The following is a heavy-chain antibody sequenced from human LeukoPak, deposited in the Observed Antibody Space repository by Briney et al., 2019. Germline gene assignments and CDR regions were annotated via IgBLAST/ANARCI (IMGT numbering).Heavy chain of an antibody. J-gene: IGHJ4*02. CDR1: GFTFSSYG. CDR3: AKDLFRGYSYGSGEYFDY. D-gene: IGHD5-18*01. V-gene: IGHV3-30*02. CDR2: IRYDGSNK. Sequence: GGSLRLSCAASGFTFSSYGMHWVRQAPGKGREWVAFIRYDGSNKYYAGSVKGRFTISRDNSKNTLYLQMNSLRAEDTAVYYCAKDLFRGYSYGSGEYFDYWGQGTLVTVSS.